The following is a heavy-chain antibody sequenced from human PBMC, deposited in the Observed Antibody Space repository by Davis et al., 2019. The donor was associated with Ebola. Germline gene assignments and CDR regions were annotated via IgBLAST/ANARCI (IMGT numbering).Heavy chain of an antibody. Sequence: GESLKISCAASGFTFSSYPMHWVRQAAGKGLVWVSSINSDGSRTHYADSVKGRFTISRDNARNTLYLQMNSLRAEDTAVYYCARHVNGDFWYFDLWGRGTRVTVSS. CDR2: INSDGSRT. J-gene: IGHJ2*01. CDR1: GFTFSSYP. D-gene: IGHD4-17*01. V-gene: IGHV3-74*01. CDR3: ARHVNGDFWYFDL.